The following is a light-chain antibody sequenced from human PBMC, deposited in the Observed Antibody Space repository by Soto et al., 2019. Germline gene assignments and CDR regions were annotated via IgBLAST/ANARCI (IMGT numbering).Light chain of an antibody. Sequence: EIVMTQSPATLSVSPGERATLSCRASQSVSSNLAWYQQKPGQAPRLLIYGASTRATCIPARFSGSGSGTEFTITISSLQSEDFAVYYCQQYNNWPYTFGQGTKLEIK. V-gene: IGKV3-15*01. CDR3: QQYNNWPYT. CDR2: GAS. CDR1: QSVSSN. J-gene: IGKJ2*01.